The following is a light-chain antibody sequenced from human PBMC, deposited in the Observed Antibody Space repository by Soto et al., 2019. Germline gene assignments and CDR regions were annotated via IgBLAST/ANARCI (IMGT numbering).Light chain of an antibody. J-gene: IGLJ2*01. V-gene: IGLV2-14*01. CDR1: SSDVGGYNF. CDR3: NSYTSSSTPVV. Sequence: QSALTQPASVSGSPGQSITISCTGTSSDVGGYNFVPWYQQHPGKAPKLMIYDVTNRPSGVSNRFSASKSGNTASLTISGLQAEDEADYYCNSYTSSSTPVVFGGGTKLTVL. CDR2: DVT.